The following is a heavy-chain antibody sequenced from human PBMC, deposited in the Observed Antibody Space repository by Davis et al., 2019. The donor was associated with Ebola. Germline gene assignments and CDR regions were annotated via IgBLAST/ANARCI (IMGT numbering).Heavy chain of an antibody. D-gene: IGHD1-7*01. CDR3: ARGGTGTSLNY. CDR2: IIPVVGAK. Sequence: SVKVSCKTSGGTFSSYSMNWVRQAPGQGLEWMGRIIPVVGAKNYAQKFQGRLTITADKSTITAYMELTSLKSDDTAVYYCARGGTGTSLNYWGQGTLLTVSS. CDR1: GGTFSSYS. J-gene: IGHJ4*02. V-gene: IGHV1-69*08.